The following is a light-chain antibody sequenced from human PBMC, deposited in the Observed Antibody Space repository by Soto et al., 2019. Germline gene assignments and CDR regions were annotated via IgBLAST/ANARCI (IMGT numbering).Light chain of an antibody. V-gene: IGKV1-5*03. CDR2: TTS. Sequence: DIHMTQSPPTLSASVGYRFTISCRASQSIDRWLAWYQQMPGQAPHLLIYTTSSLEGGVPSRLRGSGYGTELTITISGMKPDDFATYYCQQYKAYTYTFAQGTQVDIK. J-gene: IGKJ2*01. CDR3: QQYKAYTYT. CDR1: QSIDRW.